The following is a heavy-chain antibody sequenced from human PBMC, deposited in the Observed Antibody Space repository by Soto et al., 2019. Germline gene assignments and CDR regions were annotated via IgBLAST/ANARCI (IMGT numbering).Heavy chain of an antibody. J-gene: IGHJ4*02. Sequence: PGGSLTLSCAASGFTLSYYWMTWVRQAPGKGLEWVANIKQDGSEQYYVDSVKGRFTISRDNAKSSLYLQMNSLRAEDTAVYYCVRLVAVTGNRYFDYWGQGTLVTVSS. CDR1: GFTLSYYW. D-gene: IGHD6-19*01. CDR3: VRLVAVTGNRYFDY. V-gene: IGHV3-7*01. CDR2: IKQDGSEQ.